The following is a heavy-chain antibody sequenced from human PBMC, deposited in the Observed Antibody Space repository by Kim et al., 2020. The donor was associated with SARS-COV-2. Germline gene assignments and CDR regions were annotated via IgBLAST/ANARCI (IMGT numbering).Heavy chain of an antibody. CDR2: IYYSGST. V-gene: IGHV4-39*01. D-gene: IGHD3-10*01. Sequence: SETLSLTCTVSGGSISSSSYYWGWIRQPPGKGLEWIGSIYYSGSTYYNPSLKSRVTISVDTSKNQFSLKLSSVTAADTAVYYCARSDGFAFDYWGPGTLVTVSS. J-gene: IGHJ4*02. CDR1: GGSISSSSYY. CDR3: ARSDGFAFDY.